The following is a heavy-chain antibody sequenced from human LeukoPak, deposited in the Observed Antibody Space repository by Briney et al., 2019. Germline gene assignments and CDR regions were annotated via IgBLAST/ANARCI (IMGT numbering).Heavy chain of an antibody. V-gene: IGHV4-34*01. D-gene: IGHD2-15*01. Sequence: SETLSLTCAVYGGSFSGYYWGWIRQPPGKGLEWIGGIYHSGSTYYNPSLKSRVTISVDTSKNQFSLKLSSVTAADTAVYYCASRYCSGGSCYGEYWGQGTLVTVSS. CDR1: GGSFSGYY. CDR3: ASRYCSGGSCYGEY. J-gene: IGHJ4*02. CDR2: IYHSGST.